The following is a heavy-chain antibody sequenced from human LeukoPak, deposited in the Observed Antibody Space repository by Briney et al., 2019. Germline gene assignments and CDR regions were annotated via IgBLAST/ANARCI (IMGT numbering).Heavy chain of an antibody. Sequence: GGSLRLSCAASGFTFRSYWMSWVRQAPGKGLEWVANINQGGSVQYYMDSVKGRFTISRGDAKNSLYVQMNSLRDEDTAVYYCARVEYSGWNLEYWGQGTLVTVSP. V-gene: IGHV3-7*01. D-gene: IGHD5-12*01. CDR3: ARVEYSGWNLEY. J-gene: IGHJ4*02. CDR1: GFTFRSYW. CDR2: INQGGSVQ.